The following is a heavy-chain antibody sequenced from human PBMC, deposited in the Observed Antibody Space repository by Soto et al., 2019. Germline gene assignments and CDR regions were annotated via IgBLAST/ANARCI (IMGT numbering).Heavy chain of an antibody. CDR3: ARDVDTAMVCDP. D-gene: IGHD5-18*01. Sequence: VGSLRLSCAASGFTFSDYYMSWIRQAPGKGLEWVSYISSSGSTIYYADSVEGRFTISRDNAKNSLYLQMNSLRAEDTAVYYCARDVDTAMVCDPWGQGTLVTVS. V-gene: IGHV3-11*01. CDR1: GFTFSDYY. J-gene: IGHJ5*02. CDR2: ISSSGSTI.